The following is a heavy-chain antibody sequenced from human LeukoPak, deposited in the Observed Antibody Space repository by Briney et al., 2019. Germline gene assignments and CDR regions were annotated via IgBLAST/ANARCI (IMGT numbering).Heavy chain of an antibody. J-gene: IGHJ3*02. CDR1: GFTLSSYS. Sequence: GGSLRLSCAASGFTLSSYSMNWVRQAPGKGLEWVSSISRSSAYIYYADSVKGRFTISRDNAKHSLYLQMNSLRAEDTAVYYCASFPPYMVRTDAFDIWGQGTMVTVSS. CDR3: ASFPPYMVRTDAFDI. D-gene: IGHD3-10*01. CDR2: ISRSSAYI. V-gene: IGHV3-21*01.